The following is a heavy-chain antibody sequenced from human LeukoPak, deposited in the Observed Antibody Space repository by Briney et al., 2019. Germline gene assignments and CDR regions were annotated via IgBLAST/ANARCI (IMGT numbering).Heavy chain of an antibody. CDR3: ARVPGPYTTSRYDY. J-gene: IGHJ4*02. Sequence: GASVKVSCKTSGYTFTDYYIHWVRQAPGQGPEWMGRTDPKSGGTNYAQKYQVRVAMTRDTSISTVYMELSGLRSDDTAVYYCARVPGPYTTSRYDYWGQGTLVTVSS. D-gene: IGHD2-2*01. V-gene: IGHV1-2*02. CDR1: GYTFTDYY. CDR2: TDPKSGGT.